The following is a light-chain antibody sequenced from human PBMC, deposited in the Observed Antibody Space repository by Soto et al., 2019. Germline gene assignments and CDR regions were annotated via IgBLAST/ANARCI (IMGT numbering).Light chain of an antibody. Sequence: DIQMTQSPSTLSASVGDRVTITCRASQTISNWLAWYQQRPGKAPNLRIYKASTLESGVSSRFSGRGSGTEFTFAISSLQPDDFVNYYCQHYNSYPYTFGQGTQLEIK. CDR1: QTISNW. V-gene: IGKV1-5*03. CDR2: KAS. CDR3: QHYNSYPYT. J-gene: IGKJ2*01.